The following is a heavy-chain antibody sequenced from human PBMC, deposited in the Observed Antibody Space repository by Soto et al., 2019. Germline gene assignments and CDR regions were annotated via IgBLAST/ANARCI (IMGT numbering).Heavy chain of an antibody. Sequence: QVQLQESGPGLVKPSQTLSLTCTVSGGSISSGGYYWSWIRQHPGKGLEWIGYIYYSGSTYYNPSLKSRVTISVDTSKNQFSLKLSSVTDADTAVYHCARSGYSYGPNPLLYWGQGTLVTVSS. CDR1: GGSISSGGYY. V-gene: IGHV4-31*03. D-gene: IGHD5-18*01. J-gene: IGHJ4*02. CDR2: IYYSGST. CDR3: ARSGYSYGPNPLLY.